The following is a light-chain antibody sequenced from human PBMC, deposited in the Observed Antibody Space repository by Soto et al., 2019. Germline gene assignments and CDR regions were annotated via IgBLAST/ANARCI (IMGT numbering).Light chain of an antibody. J-gene: IGKJ1*01. CDR3: HQSISTPPT. Sequence: DIQMTQSPSSLSASVRDRVTITCRARLSVNTYLNWYQHKPGTAPKHLIYAASTLQSGVPSRFSGSGCGTEFTLTLSSLQPEDFAIYYCHQSISTPPTFGQGTKVDIK. V-gene: IGKV1-39*01. CDR1: LSVNTY. CDR2: AAS.